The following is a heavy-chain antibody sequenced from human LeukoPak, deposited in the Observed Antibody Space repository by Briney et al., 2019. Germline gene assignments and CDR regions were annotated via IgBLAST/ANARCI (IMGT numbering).Heavy chain of an antibody. CDR1: GFTVSTNY. CDR2: IGGGPV. D-gene: IGHD2-8*01. CDR3: AKDSHSHNGIYDALDI. J-gene: IGHJ3*02. Sequence: GGSLRLSCAVSGFTVSTNYMTWVRQAPGKGLEWVSTIGGGPVYYADSVKDRFTISRDNSKNTLFLQMNSLRAEDTAIYYCAKDSHSHNGIYDALDIWGQGTKVTVSS. V-gene: IGHV3-53*01.